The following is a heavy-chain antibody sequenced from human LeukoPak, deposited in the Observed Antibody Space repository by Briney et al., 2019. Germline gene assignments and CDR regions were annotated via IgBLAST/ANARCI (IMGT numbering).Heavy chain of an antibody. V-gene: IGHV3-7*04. J-gene: IGHJ4*02. CDR2: IHPEGNEK. CDR3: ARGDAFSGDQ. D-gene: IGHD3-10*01. CDR1: GFTFSNFW. Sequence: GGSLRLSFAVSGFTFSNFWMSWGRQAPGRGLERVANIHPEGNEKYHVESVKGRFTISRDNAKNSLFLQMNDVRVEDTAVSSCARGDAFSGDQWGQGTLVTVSS.